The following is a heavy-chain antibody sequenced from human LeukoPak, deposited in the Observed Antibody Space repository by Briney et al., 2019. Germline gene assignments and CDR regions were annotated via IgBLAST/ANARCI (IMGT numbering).Heavy chain of an antibody. CDR1: GDSINSSSYY. CDR2: IFYSGST. J-gene: IGHJ3*02. D-gene: IGHD1-7*01. V-gene: IGHV4-39*07. CDR3: ARPNFRGAFDI. Sequence: PSETLSLTCSVSGDSINSSSYYWGWIRQPPGKGLEWIGNIFYSGSTYYNLSLKSRVTISVDTSKNQFCLRLSSMTAADTAVYYCARPNFRGAFDIWGQGTMVTVSS.